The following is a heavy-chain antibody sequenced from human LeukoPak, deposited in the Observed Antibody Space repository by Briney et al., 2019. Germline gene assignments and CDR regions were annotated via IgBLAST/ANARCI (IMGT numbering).Heavy chain of an antibody. CDR2: IYYTGST. CDR3: ARRSDYYDILNL. CDR1: GGSISNYY. D-gene: IGHD3-22*01. V-gene: IGHV4-59*01. Sequence: SETLSLTCTVSGGSISNYYWTWIRQPPGKGLEWIGYIYYTGSTNYNPSLKSRVTISVDTSKNQFSLKLSSVTAADTAVYYCARRSDYYDILNLWSRGTMVTVSS. J-gene: IGHJ3*01.